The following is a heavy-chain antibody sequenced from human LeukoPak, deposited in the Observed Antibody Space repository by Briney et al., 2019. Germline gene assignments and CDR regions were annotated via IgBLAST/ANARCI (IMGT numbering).Heavy chain of an antibody. CDR3: ARIMVGALDI. J-gene: IGHJ3*02. CDR2: MNPNSGNT. V-gene: IGHV1-8*02. CDR1: GYTFTGYY. Sequence: ASVKVSCKASGYTFTGYYMHWVRQATGQGLEWMGWMNPNSGNTGYAQKFQGRVTMTEDISTDTAYMELTSLTSDDTAIYYCARIMVGALDIWGQGTLVTVSS. D-gene: IGHD1-26*01.